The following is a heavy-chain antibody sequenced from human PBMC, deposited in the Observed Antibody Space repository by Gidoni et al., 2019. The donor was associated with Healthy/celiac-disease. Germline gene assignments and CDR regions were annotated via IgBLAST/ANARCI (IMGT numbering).Heavy chain of an antibody. CDR3: AKDRGGSGSSRSTYFDY. V-gene: IGHV3-48*01. Sequence: EVQLVESGGGLVQPGGSLRLSCAASGFTFSRYNMNCVRQAPGKGLEWISYISCCTGTIYYADSVKGRFTISGDNAKNSLYLQMNSLRAEDTAVYYCAKDRGGSGSSRSTYFDYWGQGTLVTVSS. CDR2: ISCCTGTI. D-gene: IGHD3-10*01. CDR1: GFTFSRYN. J-gene: IGHJ4*02.